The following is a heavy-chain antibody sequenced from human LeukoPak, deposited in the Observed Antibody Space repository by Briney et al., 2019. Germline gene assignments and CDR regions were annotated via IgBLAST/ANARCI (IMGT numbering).Heavy chain of an antibody. V-gene: IGHV3-23*01. Sequence: PGGTLRLSCAASGFTFSSHGMNWVRQAPGKGLEWVSGISPNGVITYYAGSVKGRFTISRDNSKGTVYLQMNSLRAEDTAVYYCARHSSCSGGSCYSDCWGQGTLVTVSS. D-gene: IGHD2-15*01. CDR3: ARHSSCSGGSCYSDC. J-gene: IGHJ4*02. CDR2: ISPNGVIT. CDR1: GFTFSSHG.